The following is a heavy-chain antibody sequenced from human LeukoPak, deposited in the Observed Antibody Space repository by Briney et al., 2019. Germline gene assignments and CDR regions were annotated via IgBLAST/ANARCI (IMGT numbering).Heavy chain of an antibody. J-gene: IGHJ4*02. V-gene: IGHV4-4*07. CDR2: IYTSGST. CDR1: SASISSYY. Sequence: SETLSLTCTVSSASISSYYWSWIRQPGGKGLEWIGRIYTSGSTNYNPSLKSRVTMSVDTSKNQFSLKLSSVTAADTAVYYCARGGGGQWLVLGGFDYWGQGTLVTVSS. CDR3: ARGGGGQWLVLGGFDY. D-gene: IGHD6-19*01.